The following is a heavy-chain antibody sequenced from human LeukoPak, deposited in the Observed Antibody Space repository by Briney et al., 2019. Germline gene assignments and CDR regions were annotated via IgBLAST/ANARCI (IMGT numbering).Heavy chain of an antibody. Sequence: GGSLRLSCAASGFTFSSYAMHWVRQAPGKGLEWVAVISYDGSNKYYADSVKGRFTISRDNSKNTLYLQMNSLRAEDTAVYYCLVSSSSDYWGQGTLVTVSS. CDR2: ISYDGSNK. CDR3: LVSSSSDY. D-gene: IGHD6-13*01. CDR1: GFTFSSYA. V-gene: IGHV3-30-3*01. J-gene: IGHJ4*02.